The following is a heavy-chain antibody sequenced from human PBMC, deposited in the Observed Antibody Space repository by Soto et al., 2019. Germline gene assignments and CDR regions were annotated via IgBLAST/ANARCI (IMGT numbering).Heavy chain of an antibody. Sequence: SETLSLTCTVSGGSISSSSYYWGWIRQPPGKGLEWIGSIYYSGSTYYNPSLKSRVTISVDTSKNQFSLKLSSVTAADTAVYYCARRTYYDFWSGYYTGWFDPWGQGTLVTVSS. J-gene: IGHJ5*02. D-gene: IGHD3-3*01. V-gene: IGHV4-39*01. CDR3: ARRTYYDFWSGYYTGWFDP. CDR1: GGSISSSSYY. CDR2: IYYSGST.